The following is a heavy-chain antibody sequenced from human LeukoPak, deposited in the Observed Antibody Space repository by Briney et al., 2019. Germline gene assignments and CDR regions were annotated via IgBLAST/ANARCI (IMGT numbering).Heavy chain of an antibody. V-gene: IGHV3-30*04. CDR1: GFTFSSYA. D-gene: IGHD1-7*01. CDR3: ARGPRTGTAFYYYGMDV. J-gene: IGHJ6*02. Sequence: GGSLRLSCVASGFTFSSYAMHWVRQAPGKGPEWVAIISYDGRNKYYADSVKGRFTISRDDSKNTLYVQMNSLRAEDTAVYYCARGPRTGTAFYYYGMDVWGQGTTVTVSS. CDR2: ISYDGRNK.